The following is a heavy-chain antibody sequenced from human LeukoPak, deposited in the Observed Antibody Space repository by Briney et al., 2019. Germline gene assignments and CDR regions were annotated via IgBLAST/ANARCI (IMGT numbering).Heavy chain of an antibody. V-gene: IGHV3-48*01. CDR1: GFTFSSYS. Sequence: GGSLRLSCAASGFTFSSYSMNWVRQAPGKGLEWVSYISSSSSTIYYADSVKGRFTTSRDNAKNSLYLRMNSLRAEDTAVYYCARRDDYVWGSYPNYFDYWGQGTLVTVSS. J-gene: IGHJ4*02. D-gene: IGHD3-16*02. CDR3: ARRDDYVWGSYPNYFDY. CDR2: ISSSSSTI.